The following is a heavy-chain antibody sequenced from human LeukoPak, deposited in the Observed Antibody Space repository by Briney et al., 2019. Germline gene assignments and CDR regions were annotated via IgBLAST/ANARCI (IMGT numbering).Heavy chain of an antibody. J-gene: IGHJ4*02. V-gene: IGHV3-73*01. Sequence: PGGSLRLSCAASGFTFSGSAMQWVRQASGKGLEWVGRIRSKANSYATAYAASVKGRFTISRDDPKNTAYLQMNSLKTEDTAVYYCTTRGSQLALDYWGQGTLVTVSS. CDR2: IRSKANSYAT. CDR1: GFTFSGSA. CDR3: TTRGSQLALDY. D-gene: IGHD6-6*01.